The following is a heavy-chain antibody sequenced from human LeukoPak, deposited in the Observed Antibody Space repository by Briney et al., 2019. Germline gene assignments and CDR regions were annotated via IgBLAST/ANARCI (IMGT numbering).Heavy chain of an antibody. D-gene: IGHD6-13*01. CDR3: ARLNSSSWTYNWFDP. Sequence: KPSETLSLTCTVSGGSISSGGYYWSWIRQHPGKGLEWIGYIYYSGSTYYNPSLKSRVTISVDTSKNQFSLKLSSVTAADTAVYYCARLNSSSWTYNWFDPWGQGTLVTVSS. J-gene: IGHJ5*02. CDR2: IYYSGST. CDR1: GGSISSGGYY. V-gene: IGHV4-31*03.